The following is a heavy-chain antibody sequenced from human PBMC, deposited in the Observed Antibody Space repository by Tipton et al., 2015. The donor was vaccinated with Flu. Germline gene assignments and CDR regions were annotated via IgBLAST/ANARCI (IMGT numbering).Heavy chain of an antibody. CDR2: IKPDESER. J-gene: IGHJ4*02. V-gene: IGHV3-7*01. CDR3: VRKGFGDY. CDR1: GFTFSDYW. Sequence: SGFTFSDYWMAWVRQAPGKGLEWVANIKPDESERYYVASVKGRFTISRDNAKNSLFLQMNILRVDDTAVYYCVRKGFGDYWGQGILVTVSS. D-gene: IGHD3-10*01.